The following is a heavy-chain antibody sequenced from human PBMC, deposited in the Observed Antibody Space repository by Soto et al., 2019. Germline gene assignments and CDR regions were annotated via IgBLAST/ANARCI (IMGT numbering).Heavy chain of an antibody. CDR1: RITVIGYW. J-gene: IGHJ4*02. V-gene: IGHV3-7*05. CDR3: STTGGY. Sequence: EVQLEQSGGGLVQPGGSLRLSCVASRITVIGYWMSWVRQAPGRGLEWVATIRQDGGQMYYVDSVKGRFTISRDRAKNSRYLPMTSLTVADPALYYCSTTGGYWGQGILVTVSS. CDR2: IRQDGGQM. D-gene: IGHD2-8*02.